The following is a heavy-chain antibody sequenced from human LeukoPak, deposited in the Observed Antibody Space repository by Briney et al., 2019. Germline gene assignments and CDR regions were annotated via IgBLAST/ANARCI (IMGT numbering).Heavy chain of an antibody. CDR1: GDSVSSNSAA. J-gene: IGHJ4*02. CDR2: TYYRSKWYN. CDR3: ARGQGARDILPGYSFDY. V-gene: IGHV6-1*01. D-gene: IGHD3-9*01. Sequence: SQTLSLTCAITGDSVSSNSAAWNWIRQSPSRGLEWLGRTYYRSKWYNDYAVSVKSRITINPDTSKNQFSLQLNFVTPEDTAVYYCARGQGARDILPGYSFDYWGQGTLVTVSS.